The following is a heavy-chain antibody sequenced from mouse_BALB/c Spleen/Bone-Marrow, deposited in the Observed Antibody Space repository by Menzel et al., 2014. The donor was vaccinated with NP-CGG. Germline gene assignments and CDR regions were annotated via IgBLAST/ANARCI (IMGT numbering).Heavy chain of an antibody. CDR1: GFTFSSYT. CDR2: ISHGGISA. V-gene: IGHV5-12-2*01. CDR3: ARRELGGWFFDV. Sequence: EVQRVESGGGLAQPGGSLKLSCAASGFTFSSYTLSWVRQTPEKRLEWVAYISHGGISAYYADTVKGRFTISRDNAKNTLYLQMSSLKSEDTAIYHCARRELGGWFFDVWGAGTTVTVSS. J-gene: IGHJ1*01. D-gene: IGHD4-1*01.